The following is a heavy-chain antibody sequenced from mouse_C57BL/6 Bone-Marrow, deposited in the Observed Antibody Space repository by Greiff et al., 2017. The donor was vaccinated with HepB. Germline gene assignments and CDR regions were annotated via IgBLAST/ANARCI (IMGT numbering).Heavy chain of an antibody. V-gene: IGHV1-81*01. Sequence: VQLQQSGAELARPGASVKLSCKASGYTFTSYGISWVKQRTGQGLEWIGEIYPRSGNTYYNEKFKGKVTLTADKSSSTAYMELRSLTSEDSAVYFCAPLLLRGAMDYWGQGTSVTVSS. D-gene: IGHD1-1*01. CDR2: IYPRSGNT. J-gene: IGHJ4*01. CDR1: GYTFTSYG. CDR3: APLLLRGAMDY.